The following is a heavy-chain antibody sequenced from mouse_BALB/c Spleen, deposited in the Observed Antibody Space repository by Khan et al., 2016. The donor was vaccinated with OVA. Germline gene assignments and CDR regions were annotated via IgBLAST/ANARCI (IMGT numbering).Heavy chain of an antibody. J-gene: IGHJ1*01. CDR2: INTYTGEP. Sequence: QIQLVQSGPELKKPGETVKISCKASGYTFTNYGMSWVKQAPGKGLKWMGWINTYTGEPTYTDDFKGRFAFSLETSASTAYLQINNLKNEDMATYFCARGASDWYFDVWGAGTTVTVSS. V-gene: IGHV9-1*02. CDR1: GYTFTNYG. CDR3: ARGASDWYFDV.